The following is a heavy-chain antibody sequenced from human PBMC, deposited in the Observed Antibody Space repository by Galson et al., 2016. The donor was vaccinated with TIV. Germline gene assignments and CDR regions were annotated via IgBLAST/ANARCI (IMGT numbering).Heavy chain of an antibody. CDR2: INSDGNRR. CDR1: GFTFSSHW. D-gene: IGHD2-21*01. Sequence: SLRLSCAASGFTFSSHWMHWVRQSPGKGLVWVSRINSDGNRRTYADSVKGRFTISRDNAKNTLYLQMNSLRVEDTAVYYCSRDIFPHYGMEVWGQGTTVTVSS. J-gene: IGHJ6*02. CDR3: SRDIFPHYGMEV. V-gene: IGHV3-74*03.